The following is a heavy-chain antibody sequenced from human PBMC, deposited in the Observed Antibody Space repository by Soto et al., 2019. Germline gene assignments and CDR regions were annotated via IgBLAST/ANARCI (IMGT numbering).Heavy chain of an antibody. D-gene: IGHD2-2*01. Sequence: QAQLVESGGGVVLPGRSLRLSCAASGFTFSSRGMHWVRQAPGKGLEWVAIISSDGSNKYYADSVKGRFTISRDNYKSTLHLQMNSLRGEDTAVYYCAKDLALRRCISSGDCAHFCYGMDVWGQGTTVTVAS. J-gene: IGHJ6*02. V-gene: IGHV3-30*18. CDR1: GFTFSSRG. CDR3: AKDLALRRCISSGDCAHFCYGMDV. CDR2: ISSDGSNK.